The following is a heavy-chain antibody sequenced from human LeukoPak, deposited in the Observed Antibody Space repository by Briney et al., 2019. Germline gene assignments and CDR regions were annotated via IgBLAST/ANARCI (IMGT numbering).Heavy chain of an antibody. Sequence: ASVKDPCKASGYTFTSYSISWVRPAPREGLESMARIRAYNGNTNYAQKLQGSVTMTTDTSTSTAYMELRSMRSDDTAVYYCARSCGGDCYTPLLRYGMDVWGQGTTVTVSS. V-gene: IGHV1-18*01. J-gene: IGHJ6*02. CDR2: IRAYNGNT. CDR3: ARSCGGDCYTPLLRYGMDV. CDR1: GYTFTSYS. D-gene: IGHD2-21*02.